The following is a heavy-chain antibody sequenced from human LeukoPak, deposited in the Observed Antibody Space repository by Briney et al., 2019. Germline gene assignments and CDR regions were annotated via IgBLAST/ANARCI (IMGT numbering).Heavy chain of an antibody. D-gene: IGHD5-12*01. V-gene: IGHV1-8*01. Sequence: GASVKVSCKASGYTFTSYDINWVRQATGQGLEWMGWMNPNSGNTGYAQKFQGRVTRTRNTSISTAYMELSNLKSERTAVYYCAIRPATIQPDYWGQGTLVTVSS. J-gene: IGHJ4*02. CDR1: GYTFTSYD. CDR3: AIRPATIQPDY. CDR2: MNPNSGNT.